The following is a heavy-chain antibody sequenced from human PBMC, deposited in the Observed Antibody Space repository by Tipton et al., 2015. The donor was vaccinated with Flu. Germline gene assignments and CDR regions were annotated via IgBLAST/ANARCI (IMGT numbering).Heavy chain of an antibody. CDR3: ARGSGSGTDVTFYF. Sequence: TLSLTCTVSGDSISSYYWSWIRQPAGKGLEWIGRIYTSGSTNYNASLKSRVTMSVDTSKNQFSLKLSSVTAADTAVYYCARGSGSGTDVTFYFWGQGTLVTVSS. J-gene: IGHJ4*02. CDR2: IYTSGST. CDR1: GDSISSYY. V-gene: IGHV4-4*07. D-gene: IGHD3-10*01.